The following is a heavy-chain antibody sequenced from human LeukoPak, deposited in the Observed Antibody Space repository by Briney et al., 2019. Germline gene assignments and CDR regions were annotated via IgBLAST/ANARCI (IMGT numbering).Heavy chain of an antibody. CDR3: ARDKRRITMVRGELDY. V-gene: IGHV7-4-1*02. Sequence: ASVKVSCKASGYTFTSYAMNWVRQARGQGLEWMAWINTNTGNPTYAQGFTGRFVFSLASSVSTAYLQISSLKAEDPAVYHCARDKRRITMVRGELDYWGQGTLVTVSS. J-gene: IGHJ4*02. CDR2: INTNTGNP. D-gene: IGHD3-10*01. CDR1: GYTFTSYA.